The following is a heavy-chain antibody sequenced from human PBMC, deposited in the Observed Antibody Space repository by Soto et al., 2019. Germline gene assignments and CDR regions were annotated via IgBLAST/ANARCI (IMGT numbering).Heavy chain of an antibody. Sequence: KTSETLSLTCTVSGGSISSGGYYWSWIRQHPGKGLEWIGYIYYSGSTYYNPSLKSRVTISVDTSKNQFSLKLSSVTAADTAVYYCASRIAAAGHFDYWGQGTLVTVSS. CDR2: IYYSGST. V-gene: IGHV4-31*03. CDR1: GGSISSGGYY. J-gene: IGHJ4*02. D-gene: IGHD6-13*01. CDR3: ASRIAAAGHFDY.